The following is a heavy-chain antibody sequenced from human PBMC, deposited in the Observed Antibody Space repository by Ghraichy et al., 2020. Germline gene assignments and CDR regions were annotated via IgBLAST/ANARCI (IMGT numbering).Heavy chain of an antibody. CDR2: IYYGGRT. Sequence: SETLSLTCTVSGGSIRSSTYSWGWIRQSPEKGLEWIGNIYYGGRTYYNPSLQSRVTMSVDMSKNQFSLNLSSVTAADTAVYYCARLAIEGRKFGFAYGPNFDSWGQGTLVTVSS. D-gene: IGHD3-10*01. V-gene: IGHV4-39*01. CDR1: GGSIRSSTYS. CDR3: ARLAIEGRKFGFAYGPNFDS. J-gene: IGHJ4*02.